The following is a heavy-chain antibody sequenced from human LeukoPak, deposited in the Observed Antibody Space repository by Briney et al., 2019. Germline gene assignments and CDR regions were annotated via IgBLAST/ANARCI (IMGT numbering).Heavy chain of an antibody. CDR3: ARGRSTFGGVFDY. J-gene: IGHJ4*02. CDR2: ISSSSSTI. V-gene: IGHV3-48*01. D-gene: IGHD3-16*01. Sequence: GGSLRLSCAASGFTFSSYSMNWVRQAPGKGLEWVSYISSSSSTIYYADSVKGRFTISRDNAKNSLYLQMNSLRAEDTAVYYCARGRSTFGGVFDYWGQGTLVTVSS. CDR1: GFTFSSYS.